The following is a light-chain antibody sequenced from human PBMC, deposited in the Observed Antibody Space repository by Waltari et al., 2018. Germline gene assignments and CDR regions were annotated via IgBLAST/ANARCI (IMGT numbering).Light chain of an antibody. CDR1: NSKIGGNF. CDR2: NDN. Sequence: QSVLTQPPSVSGTPGQRVTISCSGSNSKIGGNFVTWYQQLPGKAPKLLIYNDNQGPSGVPDRFSASKSGTSAALAITGLQSEDEADYYCAVWDDSLGGVFGGGTKLTVL. J-gene: IGLJ3*02. CDR3: AVWDDSLGGV. V-gene: IGLV1-44*01.